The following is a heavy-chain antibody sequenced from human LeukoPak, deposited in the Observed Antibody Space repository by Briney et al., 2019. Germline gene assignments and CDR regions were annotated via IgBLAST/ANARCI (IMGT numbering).Heavy chain of an antibody. V-gene: IGHV3-30*09. CDR3: ARGATNDFWSGYGWFDP. Sequence: GGSLRLSCAAYGSTFTSYTIHWVRQAPGKGLEWVALISSDGSNTFYANSVKGRFAISRDNSKKTVYLQMNSLRGEDTAVYSCARGATNDFWSGYGWFDPWGQGTLVTVSS. J-gene: IGHJ5*02. D-gene: IGHD3-3*01. CDR1: GSTFTSYT. CDR2: ISSDGSNT.